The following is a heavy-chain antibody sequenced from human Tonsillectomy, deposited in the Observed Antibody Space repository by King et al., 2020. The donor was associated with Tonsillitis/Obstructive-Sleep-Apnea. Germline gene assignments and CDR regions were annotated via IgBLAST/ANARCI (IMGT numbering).Heavy chain of an antibody. D-gene: IGHD2-2*02. CDR1: GYSFTSYW. CDR2: IDPSDSYT. V-gene: IGHV5-10-1*01. J-gene: IGHJ6*01. CDR3: ARQICSRSSCYNELGLDFYYGMDV. Sequence: VQLVESGAEVKKPGESLRISCKASGYSFTSYWISWLRQMHGKDLEWMGRIDPSDSYTNYIPSFQGHVTISTDKSISTAYLQWGSLKASDTAMYYCARQICSRSSCYNELGLDFYYGMDVWGQETTVPVS.